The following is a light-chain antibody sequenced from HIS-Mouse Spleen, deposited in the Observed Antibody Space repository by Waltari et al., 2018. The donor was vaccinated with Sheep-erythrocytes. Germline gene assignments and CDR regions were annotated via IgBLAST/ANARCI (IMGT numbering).Light chain of an antibody. CDR2: LGS. J-gene: IGKJ1*01. CDR3: MQDLQTPWT. Sequence: DIVMTQSPLSLPVTPGEPASISCRSSQSRLHSNGYNYLDWYLQKPGQSPQLLIYLGSNRASGVPDRFSGSGSGTEFTLKISRVEAEDVGVYYCMQDLQTPWTFGQGTKVEIK. CDR1: QSRLHSNGYNY. V-gene: IGKV2-28*01.